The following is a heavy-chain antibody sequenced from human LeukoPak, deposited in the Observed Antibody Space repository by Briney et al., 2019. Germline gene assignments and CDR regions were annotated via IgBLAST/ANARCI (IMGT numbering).Heavy chain of an antibody. D-gene: IGHD3-3*01. CDR2: ISGSGGST. CDR3: ARDYDFWSGYYTVPHFDY. CDR1: GFTFSSYA. V-gene: IGHV3-23*01. Sequence: PGGSLRLSCAASGFTFSSYAMSWVRQAPGKGLEWVSAISGSGGSTYYADSVKGRFTISRDNSKNTLYLQMNSLRAEDTAVYYCARDYDFWSGYYTVPHFDYWGQGTLVTVSS. J-gene: IGHJ4*02.